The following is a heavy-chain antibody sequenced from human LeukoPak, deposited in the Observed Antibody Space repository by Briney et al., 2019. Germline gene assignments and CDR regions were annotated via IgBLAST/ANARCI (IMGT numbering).Heavy chain of an antibody. D-gene: IGHD5-24*01. Sequence: PSVTLSLTCNVSGDSISSYYWSWIRQPPGKGLEWIGHIYYSGSTNYNPSLKSRVTISVDTSKNQFSLKMSSVTAADTAVYYCARSRDGYNQNTPLFYWGQGTLVTVSS. CDR2: IYYSGST. V-gene: IGHV4-59*01. CDR3: ARSRDGYNQNTPLFY. CDR1: GDSISSYY. J-gene: IGHJ4*02.